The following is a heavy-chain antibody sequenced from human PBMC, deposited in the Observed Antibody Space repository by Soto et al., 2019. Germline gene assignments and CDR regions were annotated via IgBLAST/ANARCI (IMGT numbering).Heavy chain of an antibody. D-gene: IGHD2-15*01. CDR2: INPNSGGT. J-gene: IGHJ6*02. V-gene: IGHV1-2*04. CDR3: ARGRCSGCSCYSRDSYYGMDV. Sequence: QVQLVQSGAEVKKPGASVKVSCKASGYTFTGYYMHWVRQAPGQGLEWRGWINPNSGGTNYAQKFQGWVTMTRDTSISTAYMELSMLRSSDTAVYYCARGRCSGCSCYSRDSYYGMDVWGQGTTVTVSS. CDR1: GYTFTGYY.